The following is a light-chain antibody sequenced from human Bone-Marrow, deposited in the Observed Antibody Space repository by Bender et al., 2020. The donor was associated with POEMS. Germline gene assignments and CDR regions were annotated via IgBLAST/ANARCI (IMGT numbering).Light chain of an antibody. J-gene: IGLJ3*02. Sequence: QSALTQPASVSGSPGQSITISCTGTSSDVGGYNYLSWYQHHPGKAPKLMIYDVSNRPSGVSSRFSGSKSGNTASLTISGLQADDEADYYCSSYAGSNTLLFGGGTKLTVL. V-gene: IGLV2-14*03. CDR3: SSYAGSNTLL. CDR2: DVS. CDR1: SSDVGGYNY.